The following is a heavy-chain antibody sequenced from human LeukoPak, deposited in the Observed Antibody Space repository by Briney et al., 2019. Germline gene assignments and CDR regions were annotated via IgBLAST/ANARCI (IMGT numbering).Heavy chain of an antibody. J-gene: IGHJ6*03. CDR3: AKDHYYGSGSYSSYHYMDV. V-gene: IGHV3-53*01. Sequence: GGSLRLSCAVSGFTVSGNYMSWVRQAPGKGLEWVSLIYSGGTTYYADSVKGRFTISRDNSKNTLYLQMNSLRAEDTAVYYCAKDHYYGSGSYSSYHYMDVWGKGTTVTISS. CDR2: IYSGGTT. D-gene: IGHD3-10*01. CDR1: GFTVSGNY.